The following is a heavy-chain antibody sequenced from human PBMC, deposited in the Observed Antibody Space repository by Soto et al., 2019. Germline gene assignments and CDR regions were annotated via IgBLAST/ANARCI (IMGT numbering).Heavy chain of an antibody. J-gene: IGHJ2*01. CDR3: AREYSSSSFWYFDL. CDR1: GGTFSSYT. V-gene: IGHV1-69*02. CDR2: IIPILGIA. D-gene: IGHD6-6*01. Sequence: SVKVSCKASGGTFSSYTISWVRQAPGQGLEWMGRIIPILGIANYAQKFQGRVTITADKSTSTAYMELSSLRSEDTAVYYCAREYSSSSFWYFDLWGRGTLVTVSS.